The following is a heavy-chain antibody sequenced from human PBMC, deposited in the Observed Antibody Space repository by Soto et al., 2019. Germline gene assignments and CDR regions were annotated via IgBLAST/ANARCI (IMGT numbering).Heavy chain of an antibody. J-gene: IGHJ4*02. D-gene: IGHD1-26*01. Sequence: LSLTCDVYGGSFSGYYWSWIRQPPGKGLEWIGEINHGGTTNYNPSLKTRVTISVDTSNNQFFLKLRSVTAADTAVFYCARQRGLGKWYFDYWGQGTLVTVSS. CDR1: GGSFSGYY. CDR3: ARQRGLGKWYFDY. CDR2: INHGGTT. V-gene: IGHV4-34*01.